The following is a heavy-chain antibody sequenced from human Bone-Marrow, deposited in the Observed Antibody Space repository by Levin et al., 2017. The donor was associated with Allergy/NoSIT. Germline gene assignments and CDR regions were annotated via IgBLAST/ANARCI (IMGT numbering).Heavy chain of an antibody. J-gene: IGHJ4*02. D-gene: IGHD6-19*01. CDR1: GFTFSNYA. CDR3: AKSLSSADSSGWLGYGGHF. V-gene: IGHV3-30*18. Sequence: GESLKISCAASGFTFSNYAMHWVRQAPGKGLEWVAVMSYDGSRKYYADSVKGRFTISRDNSKNTLYLQIDSLRVEDTAVFYCAKSLSSADSSGWLGYGGHFWGQGTLVTVSS. CDR2: MSYDGSRK.